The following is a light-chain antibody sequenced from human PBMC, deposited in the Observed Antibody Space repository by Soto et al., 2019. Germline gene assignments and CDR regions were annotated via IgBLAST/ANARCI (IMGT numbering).Light chain of an antibody. CDR1: QSVSSN. V-gene: IGKV3-15*01. J-gene: IGKJ4*01. Sequence: EIVMTQSPDTLSVSPGERATLSCRASQSVSSNLAWYQQKPGQAPRLLIYGASTRATGIPARFSGVGSGTEFTLTISSLQSEDFAVYYCQQYNSWPPLTFGGGTKVEIK. CDR2: GAS. CDR3: QQYNSWPPLT.